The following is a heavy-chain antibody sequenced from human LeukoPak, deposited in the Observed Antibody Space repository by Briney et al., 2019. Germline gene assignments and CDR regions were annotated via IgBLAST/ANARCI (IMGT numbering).Heavy chain of an antibody. CDR1: GGSISSGGYY. CDR2: IYYSGST. V-gene: IGHV4-31*03. Sequence: PSETLFLTCTVTGGSISSGGYYWSWIRQHPGKGLEWIGYIYYSGSTYYNPSLKSRVTISVDTSKIQFSLQLSSVTAADTAVYYCARVSPLYYYDSSGYLDYWGQGTLVTVSS. J-gene: IGHJ4*02. CDR3: ARVSPLYYYDSSGYLDY. D-gene: IGHD3-22*01.